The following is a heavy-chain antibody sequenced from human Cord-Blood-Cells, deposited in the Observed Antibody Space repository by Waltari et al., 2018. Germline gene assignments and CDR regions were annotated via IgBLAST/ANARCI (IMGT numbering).Heavy chain of an antibody. CDR1: GYTFTGYY. D-gene: IGHD6-13*01. J-gene: IGHJ4*02. CDR3: ARDIAAAEGVDY. CDR2: INPNGGGT. V-gene: IGHV1-2*02. Sequence: QVQLVQSGAEVKKPGASVKVSCKASGYTFTGYYMHWVRQAPGQGLEWMGWINPNGGGTNYAQKFQGRVTMTRDTSISTAYMELSRLRSDDTAMYYCARDIAAAEGVDYWGQGTLVTVSS.